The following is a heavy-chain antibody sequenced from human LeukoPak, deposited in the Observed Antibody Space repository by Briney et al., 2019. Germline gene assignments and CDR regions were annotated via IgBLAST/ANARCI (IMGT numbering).Heavy chain of an antibody. CDR2: ISSSSSYI. V-gene: IGHV3-21*01. J-gene: IGHJ4*02. D-gene: IGHD2-15*01. CDR1: RFTFSTYS. Sequence: PGGSLRLSCAASRFTFSTYSMNWVRQAPGKGLEWVSSISSSSSYIYYADSVKGRFTISRDNAKNSLYLQMNSLRPEDTAVYYCAKDVVGQKWPENYWGQGTLVTVSS. CDR3: AKDVVGQKWPENY.